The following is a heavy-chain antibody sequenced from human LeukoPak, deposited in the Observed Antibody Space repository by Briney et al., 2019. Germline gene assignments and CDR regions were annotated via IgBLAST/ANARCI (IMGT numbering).Heavy chain of an antibody. CDR3: ARGGADYVIGY. V-gene: IGHV3-11*06. CDR1: GVTFSDYY. D-gene: IGHD4-17*01. CDR2: ISSSSSYT. J-gene: IGHJ4*02. Sequence: PGGSLRLSCAASGVTFSDYYMSWIPQAPGKGLKWISFISSSSSYTNYADSVKGRVTISRDNTKNSLYLQMNNLRAEDTAVYYCARGGADYVIGYWGQGTLVTVSS.